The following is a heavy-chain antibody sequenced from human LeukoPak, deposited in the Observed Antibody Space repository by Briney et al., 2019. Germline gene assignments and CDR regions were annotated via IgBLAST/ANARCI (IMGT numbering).Heavy chain of an antibody. D-gene: IGHD6-19*01. Sequence: SVKVSCKASGYTFSNYGISWVRQAPGLGLEWMGWTSYNGNTNYTQKFQDRVTMTTDTSTTTAYMELRSLESDDTAVYYCARHSGSGWQALGYWGQGTLVTVSS. CDR2: TSYNGNT. CDR3: ARHSGSGWQALGY. CDR1: GYTFSNYG. V-gene: IGHV1-18*04. J-gene: IGHJ4*02.